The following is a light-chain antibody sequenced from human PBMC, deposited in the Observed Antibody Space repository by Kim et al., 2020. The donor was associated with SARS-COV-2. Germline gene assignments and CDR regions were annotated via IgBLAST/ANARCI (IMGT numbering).Light chain of an antibody. V-gene: IGKV3-20*01. CDR1: QSISTN. J-gene: IGKJ1*01. CDR2: GAS. CDR3: HQYAGAPWT. Sequence: LSPGERVTLSCRASQSISTNVVWTQHKPGQSPWLLIYGASSRATVIPDRFSGSGSGTDFTLTITGLEPEDYAAYYCHQYAGAPWTLVQGTKVDIK.